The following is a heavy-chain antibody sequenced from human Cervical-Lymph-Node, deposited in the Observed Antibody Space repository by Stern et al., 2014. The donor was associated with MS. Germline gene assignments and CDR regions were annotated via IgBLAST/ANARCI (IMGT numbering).Heavy chain of an antibody. D-gene: IGHD3-10*01. CDR2: IGTAGDT. J-gene: IGHJ6*02. V-gene: IGHV3-13*01. CDR3: ARDRSPYGSGSQGMDV. Sequence: EVQLVESGGGLVQPGGSLRLSCAASGFTFSTYDMHWVRQATGKGLEWVSAIGTAGDTYDPASVKGRFTISRENAKNSLYLQMNSLRDGDTAVYYCARDRSPYGSGSQGMDVWGQGTTVTVSS. CDR1: GFTFSTYD.